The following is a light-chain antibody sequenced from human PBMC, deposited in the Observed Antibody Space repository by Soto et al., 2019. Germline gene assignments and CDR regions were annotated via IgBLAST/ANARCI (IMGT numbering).Light chain of an antibody. CDR3: QQYIKWPIT. V-gene: IGKV3-15*01. J-gene: IGKJ5*01. Sequence: EIVLTQSPATLSLSPGERATLSCRASQSVSSNLAWYQLKPGQAPRLLIYGASTRATGIPARFSGSGSGTEFTLTISSLQSEDFAVYYCQQYIKWPITFGQGTRLEIK. CDR2: GAS. CDR1: QSVSSN.